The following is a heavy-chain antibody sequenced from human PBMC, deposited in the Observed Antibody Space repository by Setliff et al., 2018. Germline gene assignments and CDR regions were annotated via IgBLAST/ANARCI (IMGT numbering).Heavy chain of an antibody. D-gene: IGHD5-12*01. Sequence: GGSLRLSCAASGFTFTDFFMGWIRQAPGKGLEWVSYSSSGGGTIYYADSVKGRVAISRDNAKNSLYLQMNSLRVEDTAVYYCVRDSRYSGSYWGQGTLVTV. CDR1: GFTFTDFF. V-gene: IGHV3-11*01. J-gene: IGHJ4*02. CDR2: SSSGGGTI. CDR3: VRDSRYSGSY.